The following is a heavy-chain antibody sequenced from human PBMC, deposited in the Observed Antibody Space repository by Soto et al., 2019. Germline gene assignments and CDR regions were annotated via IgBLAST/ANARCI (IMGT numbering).Heavy chain of an antibody. CDR3: AHHNCTNGVCYSNWFDP. CDR1: GFSHSTSGVG. V-gene: IGHV2-5*02. Sequence: KESGPTLVKPTKTLTLTCAFSGFSHSTSGVGVGWIRQPPGKALEWLALIYWDDDKRYSPSLKSRLTITKDTSKNQLVLTMTNMDPVDTATYYCAHHNCTNGVCYSNWFDPWGQGTLVTVSS. CDR2: IYWDDDK. J-gene: IGHJ5*02. D-gene: IGHD2-8*01.